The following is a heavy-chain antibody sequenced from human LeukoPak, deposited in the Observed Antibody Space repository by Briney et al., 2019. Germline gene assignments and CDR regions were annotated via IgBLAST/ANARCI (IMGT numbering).Heavy chain of an antibody. Sequence: PGGSLRLSCGASGFTFDDYTMHWVRQAPGKGLEWVSVISWDGATTYYSGPVKGRFTISRDNSKNSLYLQMNSLKTEDTALYYCAKADHRGNGYNYDYWGRGTMVTVSS. J-gene: IGHJ4*02. CDR1: GFTFDDYT. D-gene: IGHD5-24*01. CDR2: ISWDGATT. V-gene: IGHV3-43*01. CDR3: AKADHRGNGYNYDY.